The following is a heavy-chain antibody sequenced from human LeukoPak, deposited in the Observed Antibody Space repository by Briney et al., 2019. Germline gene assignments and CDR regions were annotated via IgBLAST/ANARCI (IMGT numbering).Heavy chain of an antibody. Sequence: ASVKVSCKASGYTFTGYYMHWVRQAPGQGLEWMGWINPNSGGTNYAQKFQGRVTMTRDTSISTAYMELSRLRSDDTAVYYCARDSSSWYDSNAFDIWGQGTMVTVSS. CDR2: INPNSGGT. V-gene: IGHV1-2*02. CDR3: ARDSSSWYDSNAFDI. J-gene: IGHJ3*02. D-gene: IGHD6-13*01. CDR1: GYTFTGYY.